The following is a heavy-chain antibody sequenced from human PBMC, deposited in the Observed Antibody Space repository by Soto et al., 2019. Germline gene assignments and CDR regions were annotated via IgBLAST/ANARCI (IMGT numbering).Heavy chain of an antibody. Sequence: SETLSLTCTVSGGSISSYYWSWIRQPPGKGLEWIGYIYYSGSTNYNPSLKSRVTISVDTSKNQFSLKLSSVTAADTAVYYCAGLSGYSSGSIDEWGQGTLVTVSS. CDR1: GGSISSYY. CDR3: AGLSGYSSGSIDE. CDR2: IYYSGST. J-gene: IGHJ4*02. V-gene: IGHV4-59*01. D-gene: IGHD6-19*01.